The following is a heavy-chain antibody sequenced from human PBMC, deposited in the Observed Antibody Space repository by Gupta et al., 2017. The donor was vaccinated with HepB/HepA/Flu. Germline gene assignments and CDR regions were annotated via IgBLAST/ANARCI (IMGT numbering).Heavy chain of an antibody. D-gene: IGHD3-9*01. V-gene: IGHV3-9*01. CDR2: IKGNSGAI. Sequence: EVQLVEYGGHLVQPGKSLRLSCVASGFTFEDYAIHWVRQSPWKGLGWVSGIKGNSGAIGYADSVNGRFTISRDKAKNSLYLKMKSLRTEDTAVYYCAKDGKNYDILTGARGWFDRWGQGTLVTVSS. CDR1: GFTFEDYA. CDR3: AKDGKNYDILTGARGWFDR. J-gene: IGHJ5*02.